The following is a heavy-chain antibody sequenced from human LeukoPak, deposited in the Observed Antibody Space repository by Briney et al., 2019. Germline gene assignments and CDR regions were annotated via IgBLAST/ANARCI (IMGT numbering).Heavy chain of an antibody. V-gene: IGHV1-18*01. Sequence: ASVKVSCKASGYTFTSYGIGWVRQAPGQGLEWMGWISAYNGNTNYAQKLQGRVTMTTDTSTSTAYMELRSLRSDDTAVYYCAVAYCGGDCPPYWGQGTLVTVSS. J-gene: IGHJ4*02. CDR2: ISAYNGNT. CDR3: AVAYCGGDCPPY. CDR1: GYTFTSYG. D-gene: IGHD2-21*02.